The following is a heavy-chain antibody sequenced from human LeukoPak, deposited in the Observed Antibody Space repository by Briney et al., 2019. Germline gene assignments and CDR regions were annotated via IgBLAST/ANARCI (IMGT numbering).Heavy chain of an antibody. Sequence: SETLSLTCAVSGGSISSGGYSWSWIRQPPGKGLEWIWYIYHSGSTYYNPSLKSRVTISVDRSKNQFSLKLSSVTAADTAVYYCARRDGYNYGGLFDIWGQGTMVTVSS. CDR2: IYHSGST. CDR3: ARRDGYNYGGLFDI. CDR1: GGSISSGGYS. V-gene: IGHV4-30-2*01. J-gene: IGHJ3*02. D-gene: IGHD5-24*01.